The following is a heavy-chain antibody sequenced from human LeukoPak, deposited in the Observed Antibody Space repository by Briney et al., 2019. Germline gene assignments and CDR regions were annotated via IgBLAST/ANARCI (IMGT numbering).Heavy chain of an antibody. V-gene: IGHV4-34*01. CDR3: ARAARRIVGATYFDY. Sequence: SETLSLTCAVYGGSFSGYYWSWIRQPPGKGLEWIGEINHSGSTNYNPSLKSRVTISVDTSKNQFSLKLSSVTAADTAVYYCARAARRIVGATYFDYWGQGTLVTVSS. J-gene: IGHJ4*02. CDR2: INHSGST. D-gene: IGHD1-26*01. CDR1: GGSFSGYY.